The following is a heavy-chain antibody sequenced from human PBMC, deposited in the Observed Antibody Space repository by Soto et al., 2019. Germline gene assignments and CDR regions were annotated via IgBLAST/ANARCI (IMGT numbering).Heavy chain of an antibody. Sequence: GASVNVSCKASGYTFNSYGITWVRQAPGQRLEWMGWISACNGNTNYAQKLQGRVTVTTDTSTSTAYMELSSLRSDDTAVYYCASQQDDAFDIWGQGTMVTVSS. CDR3: ASQQDDAFDI. V-gene: IGHV1-18*01. CDR1: GYTFNSYG. CDR2: ISACNGNT. J-gene: IGHJ3*02. D-gene: IGHD6-13*01.